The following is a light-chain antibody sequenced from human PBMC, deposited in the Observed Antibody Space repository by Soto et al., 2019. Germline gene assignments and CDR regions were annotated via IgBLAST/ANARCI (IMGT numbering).Light chain of an antibody. CDR1: QSVSNNY. Sequence: EIVLTQSPGTLSLSPGDSATLSCRASQSVSNNYLAWYQQKPGQAPRLLIYGASNRATGIQDRFSGSGSGTDFTLTIRRLEPEDFAVYYCQQYGSSGTCGQGTKVEI. V-gene: IGKV3-20*01. CDR2: GAS. J-gene: IGKJ1*01. CDR3: QQYGSSGT.